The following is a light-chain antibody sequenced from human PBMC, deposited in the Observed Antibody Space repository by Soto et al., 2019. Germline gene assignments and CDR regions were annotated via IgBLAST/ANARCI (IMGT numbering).Light chain of an antibody. CDR1: SSNIGSNT. CDR3: AAWDDSLNGLYV. CDR2: SNN. V-gene: IGLV1-44*01. J-gene: IGLJ1*01. Sequence: QSVLTQPPSASVTPGQRVTISCSGSSSNIGSNTVNWYQQLPGTAPKLLIYSNNQRPSGVPDRFSGSKSGTSASLAISGLQSEDEADYYCAAWDDSLNGLYVFGTGTKLTVL.